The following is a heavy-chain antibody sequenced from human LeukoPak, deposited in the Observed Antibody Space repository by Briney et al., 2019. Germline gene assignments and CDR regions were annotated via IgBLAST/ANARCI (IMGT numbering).Heavy chain of an antibody. V-gene: IGHV4-34*01. D-gene: IGHD3-10*01. J-gene: IGHJ4*02. CDR3: ARYYGSGSTFDY. CDR1: GGSFSGFY. Sequence: PSETLSLTCAVYGGSFSGFYWNWIRQPPGKGLEWIGEIDHSGSTNYNPSPKSRVTISVDTSKNQFSLKLSSVTAADTAVYYCARYYGSGSTFDYWGQGTLVTVSS. CDR2: IDHSGST.